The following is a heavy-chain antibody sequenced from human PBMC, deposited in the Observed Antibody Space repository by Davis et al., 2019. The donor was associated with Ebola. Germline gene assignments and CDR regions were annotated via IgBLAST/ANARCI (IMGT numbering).Heavy chain of an antibody. D-gene: IGHD6-6*01. V-gene: IGHV1-8*01. CDR2: MNPNSGNT. CDR1: GYTFTSYD. CDR3: ARLRARQLVRYYYGMDV. Sequence: ASVKVSCKASGYTFTSYDINWVRQATGQGLEWMGWMNPNSGNTGYAQKFQGRVTMTRDTSTSTVYMELSSLRSEDTAVYYCARLRARQLVRYYYGMDVWGQGTTVTVSS. J-gene: IGHJ6*02.